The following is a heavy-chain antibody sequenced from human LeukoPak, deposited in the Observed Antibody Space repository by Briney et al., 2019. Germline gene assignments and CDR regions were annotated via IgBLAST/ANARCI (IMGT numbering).Heavy chain of an antibody. J-gene: IGHJ4*02. CDR3: TAENYYGSGSYLPFDY. D-gene: IGHD3-10*01. CDR2: IKSKTDGATT. V-gene: IGHV3-15*07. Sequence: GGSLRLSCAASGFTFSNAWMNWVRQAPGKGLECVGRIKSKTDGATTDYAAPVKGRFTISRDDSNNTLYLQMNSLKTEDTAVYYCTAENYYGSGSYLPFDYWGQGTLVTVSS. CDR1: GFTFSNAW.